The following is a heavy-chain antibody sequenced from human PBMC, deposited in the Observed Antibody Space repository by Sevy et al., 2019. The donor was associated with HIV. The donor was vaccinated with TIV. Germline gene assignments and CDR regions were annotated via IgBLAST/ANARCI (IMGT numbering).Heavy chain of an antibody. Sequence: SETLSLTCTVSGGSISSSSYYWGWIRQPPGKGLEWIGSIYYSGSTYYNPSLKSRVTISVDTSKNQFSLKLSSVTAADTAVYYCARWGGGYFFDIWGQGTMVTVS. V-gene: IGHV4-39*01. CDR1: GGSISSSSYY. CDR2: IYYSGST. CDR3: ARWGGGYFFDI. D-gene: IGHD1-26*01. J-gene: IGHJ3*02.